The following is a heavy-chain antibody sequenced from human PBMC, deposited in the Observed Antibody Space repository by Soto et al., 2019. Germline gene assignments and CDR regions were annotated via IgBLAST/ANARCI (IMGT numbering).Heavy chain of an antibody. V-gene: IGHV1-69*06. CDR3: ATRPGYSSGWHYYFDY. Sequence: SVKVSCKASGGTFSSYAISWVRQAPGQGLEWMGGIIPIFGTANYAQKFQGRVTIAADKSTSTAYMELSSLRSEDTAVYYCATRPGYSSGWHYYFDYWGQGTLVTVSS. CDR2: IIPIFGTA. D-gene: IGHD6-19*01. CDR1: GGTFSSYA. J-gene: IGHJ4*02.